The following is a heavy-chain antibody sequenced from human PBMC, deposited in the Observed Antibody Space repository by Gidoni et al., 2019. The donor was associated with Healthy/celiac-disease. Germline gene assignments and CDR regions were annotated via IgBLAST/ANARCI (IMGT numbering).Heavy chain of an antibody. CDR1: GFTFSSYW. J-gene: IGHJ1*01. CDR2: INSDGSST. D-gene: IGHD1-20*01. CDR3: AREITGTKSSRYFQH. V-gene: IGHV3-74*01. Sequence: EVQLVESGGGLVQPGGSLRLSCAASGFTFSSYWMHWVRQAPGKGLVWVSRINSDGSSTSDADSVKGRFTISRDNAKNTLYLQMNSLRAEDTAVYYCAREITGTKSSRYFQHWGQGTLVTVSS.